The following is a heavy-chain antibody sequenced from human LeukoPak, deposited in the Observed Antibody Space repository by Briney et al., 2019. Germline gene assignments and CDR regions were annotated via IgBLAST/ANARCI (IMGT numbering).Heavy chain of an antibody. V-gene: IGHV3-30*01. D-gene: IGHD6-13*01. CDR1: GFTFSSYA. CDR3: ERDDGWQQLVKGPVDY. CDR2: ISYDGSNK. Sequence: GGSLRLSCAASGFTFSSYATHWVRQAPGKGLEWVAVISYDGSNKYYADSVKGRFTISRDNSKNTLYLQMNSLRAEDTAVYYCERDDGWQQLVKGPVDYWGQGTLVTVSS. J-gene: IGHJ4*02.